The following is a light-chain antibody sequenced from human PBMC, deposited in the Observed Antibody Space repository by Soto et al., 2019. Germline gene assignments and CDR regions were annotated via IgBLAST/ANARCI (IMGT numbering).Light chain of an antibody. CDR2: GAS. Sequence: EIVMTQSPATLSVSPGERATLSCRASQSMSSNLAWYQQRPGQAPRLLIYGASSRATGIPARFSGSGSGTDFTLTISSLEPEDFAVYYCQQRSNWPPFTFGPGTKVDIK. CDR3: QQRSNWPPFT. V-gene: IGKV3-11*01. CDR1: QSMSSN. J-gene: IGKJ3*01.